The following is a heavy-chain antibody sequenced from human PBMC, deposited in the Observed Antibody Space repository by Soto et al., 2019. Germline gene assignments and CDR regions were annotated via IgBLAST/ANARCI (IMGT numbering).Heavy chain of an antibody. J-gene: IGHJ6*02. D-gene: IGHD4-17*01. V-gene: IGHV3-30-3*01. CDR3: ARPAATVIFYSRIDV. CDR1: GFTFSDYA. CDR2: ISFDGSNE. Sequence: PGGSLRLSCAASGFTFSDYAMHWVRQAPGKGLEWVAIISFDGSNEHYADSVQGRFTISRDNSENTLYLQMNSLRADDTAVYYCARPAATVIFYSRIDVWGQGTTVTVSS.